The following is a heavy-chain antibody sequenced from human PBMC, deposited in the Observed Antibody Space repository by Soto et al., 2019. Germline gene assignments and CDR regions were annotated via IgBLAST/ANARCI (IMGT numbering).Heavy chain of an antibody. V-gene: IGHV5-51*01. CDR1: GYSFTSYC. CDR2: IYPGDSDT. CDR3: ARLQAAGHYYGLGSYYIPFDY. J-gene: IGHJ4*02. Sequence: GESLKISCKGSGYSFTSYCIGWVRQMPGKGLEWIGIIYPGDSDTRYSTSFQGKVTISADKSISTVYLQWSSLKVSDTEMYYGARLQAAGHYYGLGSYYIPFDYWGQGTLVSVSS. D-gene: IGHD3-10*01.